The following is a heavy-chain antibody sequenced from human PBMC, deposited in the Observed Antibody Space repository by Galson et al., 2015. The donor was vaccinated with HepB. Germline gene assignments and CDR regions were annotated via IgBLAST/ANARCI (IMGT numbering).Heavy chain of an antibody. CDR2: IYWNDDK. Sequence: PALVKPTQTLTLTCTFSGFSLSTSGVGVGWIRQPPGKALEWLALIYWNDDKRYSPSLKSRLTITKDTSKNQVVLTMTNMDPVDTAAYYCAQRISSSWYVNGVLGSGWFDPWGQGPLVTVSS. V-gene: IGHV2-5*01. J-gene: IGHJ5*02. CDR1: GFSLSTSGVG. CDR3: AQRISSSWYVNGVLGSGWFDP. D-gene: IGHD6-13*01.